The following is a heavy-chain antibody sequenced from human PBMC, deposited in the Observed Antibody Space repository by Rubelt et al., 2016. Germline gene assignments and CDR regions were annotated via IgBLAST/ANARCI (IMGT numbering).Heavy chain of an antibody. CDR2: ISDNGSNA. Sequence: GFTFNRYIMNWVRQAPGKGLEWVALISDNGSNAFYVDSVKGRFSISRDNSKNTVYLQMNSLRAEDTAVYYCAKGPRIVPAAFYFDYWGQGTLVTVSS. D-gene: IGHD2-2*01. CDR3: AKGPRIVPAAFYFDY. J-gene: IGHJ4*02. CDR1: GFTFNRYI. V-gene: IGHV3-30*12.